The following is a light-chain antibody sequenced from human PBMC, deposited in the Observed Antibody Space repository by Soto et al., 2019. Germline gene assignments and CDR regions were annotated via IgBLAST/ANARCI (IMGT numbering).Light chain of an antibody. Sequence: QSALTQPASVSGSPGQSINISCTGTSSDVGSYNLVSWYQQHPGKAPKLMIYEGSKRPSGVSNRFSGSKSGNTASLTISGLQAEDEADYYCCSYAGSKRVFGGGTKLTVL. J-gene: IGLJ2*01. V-gene: IGLV2-23*01. CDR3: CSYAGSKRV. CDR1: SSDVGSYNL. CDR2: EGS.